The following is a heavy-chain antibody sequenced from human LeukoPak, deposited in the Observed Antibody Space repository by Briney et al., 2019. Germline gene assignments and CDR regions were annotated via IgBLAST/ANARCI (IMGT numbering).Heavy chain of an antibody. CDR3: ARGGSGSYQIDY. CDR2: ISSSSSTI. Sequence: GGSLRLSCAASGFRISSYAMSWVRQAPGKGLELLSYISSSSSTIHYADSVKGRFTMSRDNAKNSLYLQMNSLRDEDTAVYYCARGGSGSYQIDYWGQGTLVTVSS. CDR1: GFRISSYA. J-gene: IGHJ4*02. D-gene: IGHD1-26*01. V-gene: IGHV3-48*02.